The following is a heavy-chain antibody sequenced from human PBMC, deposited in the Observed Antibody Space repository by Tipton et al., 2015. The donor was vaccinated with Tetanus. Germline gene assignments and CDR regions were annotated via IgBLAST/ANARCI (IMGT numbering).Heavy chain of an antibody. D-gene: IGHD4-11*01. CDR2: IHHIGLA. CDR3: ARNVYTVTNDAFDI. CDR1: GDSVSTGNFY. Sequence: TLSLTCTVSGDSVSTGNFYWSWIRQPPGKGLEWIAFIHHIGLAFSKPSLKSRVSISIDTSQNQFSLRLTSVTAADTAVYFCARNVYTVTNDAFDIWGHGTLVNVSS. J-gene: IGHJ3*02. V-gene: IGHV4-30-4*01.